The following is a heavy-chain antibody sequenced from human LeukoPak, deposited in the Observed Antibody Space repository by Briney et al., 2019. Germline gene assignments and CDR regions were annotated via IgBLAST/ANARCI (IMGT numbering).Heavy chain of an antibody. J-gene: IGHJ4*02. CDR3: ARAYSSGPFDY. Sequence: GGSLRLSCAASGFTFSSYAMHWVRQAPGKGLGWVAVISYDGSNKYYADSVKGRFTISRDNSKNTLYLQMNSLRAEDTAVYYCARAYSSGPFDYWGQGTLVTVSS. D-gene: IGHD6-19*01. V-gene: IGHV3-30-3*01. CDR2: ISYDGSNK. CDR1: GFTFSSYA.